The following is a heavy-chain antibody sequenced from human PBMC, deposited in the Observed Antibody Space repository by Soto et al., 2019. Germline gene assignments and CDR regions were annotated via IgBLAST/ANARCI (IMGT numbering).Heavy chain of an antibody. V-gene: IGHV4-38-2*01. CDR1: GYSISSGYY. CDR2: IYHSGST. J-gene: IGHJ1*01. CDR3: AVGYCGSASCSREYFQH. D-gene: IGHD2-2*01. Sequence: PSETLSLTCAVSGYSISSGYYWAWIRQPPGTGLEWIGTIYHSGSTFHNPSLKSRVTISVDTSKNQFSLKLRSVTAADTAVYYCAVGYCGSASCSREYFQHWGQGTLVTVSS.